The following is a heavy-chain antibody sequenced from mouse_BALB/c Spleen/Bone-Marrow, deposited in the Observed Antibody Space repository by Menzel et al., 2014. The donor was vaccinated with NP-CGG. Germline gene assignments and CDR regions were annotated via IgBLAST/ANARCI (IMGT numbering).Heavy chain of an antibody. CDR3: ARRELGPRWFTY. CDR2: IDPSDSYT. CDR1: GYTFTSYW. J-gene: IGHJ3*01. Sequence: VQLVESGAEFVKPGASVKLSCKASGYTFTSYWMHWVKQSPGQGLEWIGEIDPSDSYTNYNQKFKGKATLTVDKSSSTAYMQLSSLTSEDSAVYYCARRELGPRWFTYWGQGTLVTVSA. D-gene: IGHD3-1*01. V-gene: IGHV1-69*02.